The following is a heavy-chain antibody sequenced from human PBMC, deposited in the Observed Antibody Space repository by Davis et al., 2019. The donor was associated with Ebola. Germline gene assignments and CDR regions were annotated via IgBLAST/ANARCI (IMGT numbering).Heavy chain of an antibody. CDR1: GYTFTSYY. V-gene: IGHV1-69*13. D-gene: IGHD6-13*01. J-gene: IGHJ4*02. Sequence: SVKVSCKASGYTFTSYYMHWVRQAPGQGLEWMGGIIPIFGTANYAQKFQGRVTITADESTSTAYMELSSLRSEDTAVYYCARDPGIAAAAYFDYWGQGTLVTVSS. CDR3: ARDPGIAAAAYFDY. CDR2: IIPIFGTA.